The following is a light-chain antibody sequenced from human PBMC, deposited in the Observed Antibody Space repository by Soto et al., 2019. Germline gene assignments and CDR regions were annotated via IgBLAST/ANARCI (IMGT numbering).Light chain of an antibody. CDR2: DSN. Sequence: QSVLTQPPSVSAAPGQRVSISCSGSGSNIGSNSVCWYQQLPGTAPKLLIFDSNKRPSGSPDRFSGSKSGTSATLGISGLQTGDEADYFCATWDSDLSDFVFGGGTKLTVL. CDR1: GSNIGSNS. CDR3: ATWDSDLSDFV. V-gene: IGLV1-51*01. J-gene: IGLJ2*01.